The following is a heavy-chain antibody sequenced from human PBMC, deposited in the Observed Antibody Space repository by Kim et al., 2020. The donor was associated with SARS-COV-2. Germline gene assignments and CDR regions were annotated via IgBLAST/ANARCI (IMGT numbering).Heavy chain of an antibody. CDR2: ISRDGDRQ. CDR1: TVDFSTHV. J-gene: IGHJ6*02. CDR3: AKDLSRSVALDF. D-gene: IGHD2-15*01. Sequence: GGSLRLSCRDSTVDFSTHVFHWVRQAPGKGLEWVGRISRDGDRQSLGDPVKGRFRISRDNSKKFMFLQMDALRPEDTAIYYCAKDLSRSVALDFRGQGTAVTVSS. V-gene: IGHV3-30*18.